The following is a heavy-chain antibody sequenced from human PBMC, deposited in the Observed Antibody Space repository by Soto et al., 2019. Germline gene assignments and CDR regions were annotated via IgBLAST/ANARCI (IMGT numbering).Heavy chain of an antibody. J-gene: IGHJ4*02. CDR3: ARGIAAAGTRYYFDY. CDR1: GGSFSGYY. D-gene: IGHD6-13*01. Sequence: QVQLQQWGAGLLKPSETLSLTCAVYGGSFSGYYWSWIRQPPGKGLEWIGEINHSGSTNYNPSLKSRVTISVDTSKNQFSLKLSSVTAADTAVYYCARGIAAAGTRYYFDYWGQGTLVTVSS. CDR2: INHSGST. V-gene: IGHV4-34*01.